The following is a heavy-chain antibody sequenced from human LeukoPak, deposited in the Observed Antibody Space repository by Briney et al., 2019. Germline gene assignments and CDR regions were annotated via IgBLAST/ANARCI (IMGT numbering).Heavy chain of an antibody. CDR3: ARHVSGITAGGRNAFDI. V-gene: IGHV4-59*08. D-gene: IGHD6-13*01. CDR1: GGSISSYY. CDR2: IYYSGST. Sequence: PSETLSLTCTVSGGSISSYYWSWIRQPPGKGLEWIGYIYYSGSTNYNPSLKSRVTISVDMSKNQFSLKLSSVTAADTAVFYCARHVSGITAGGRNAFDIWGQGTMVTVSS. J-gene: IGHJ3*02.